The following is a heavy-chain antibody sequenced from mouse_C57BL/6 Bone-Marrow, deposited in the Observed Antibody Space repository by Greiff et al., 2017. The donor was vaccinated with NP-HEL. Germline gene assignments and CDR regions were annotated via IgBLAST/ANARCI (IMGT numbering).Heavy chain of an antibody. Sequence: VQLKQSGAELVRPGASVKLSCKASGFNFTDDYMHWVKQRPEQGLEWIGWIDPENGDTEYASKFQGKATITADTSSNTAYLQLSSLTSEDTAVYYGTTTITTVHWYFDVWGTGTTVTVSS. CDR2: IDPENGDT. CDR1: GFNFTDDY. CDR3: TTTITTVHWYFDV. V-gene: IGHV14-4*01. D-gene: IGHD1-1*01. J-gene: IGHJ1*03.